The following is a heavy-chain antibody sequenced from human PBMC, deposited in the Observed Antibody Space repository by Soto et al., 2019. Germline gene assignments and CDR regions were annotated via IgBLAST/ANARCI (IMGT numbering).Heavy chain of an antibody. CDR3: ARDIVLLPSLWAPDR. D-gene: IGHD3-16*01. Sequence: ASVKVSCKTFGFTFTSYYIHWVRQAPGQGLEWMGIINPSDGNTRYAQMFQGRVTMTRDTSTSTVYMELSSLRSEDTAEYFCARDIVLLPSLWAPDRWGQGTLVTVSS. CDR2: INPSDGNT. J-gene: IGHJ5*02. CDR1: GFTFTSYY. V-gene: IGHV1-46*01.